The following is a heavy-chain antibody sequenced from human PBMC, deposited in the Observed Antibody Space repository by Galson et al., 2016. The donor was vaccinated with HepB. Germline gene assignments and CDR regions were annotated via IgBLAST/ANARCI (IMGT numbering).Heavy chain of an antibody. J-gene: IGHJ6*02. D-gene: IGHD6-13*01. Sequence: SVKVSCKASGYTFANYGFSWVRQAPGQGPEWMGWISGNNGNTYYVEKFQGRVTMTTDTSTRTVYMELRSLRSDDTAVYYCAREARSRWYGMDVWGQGTTVTVSS. CDR1: GYTFANYG. CDR2: ISGNNGNT. V-gene: IGHV1-18*01. CDR3: AREARSRWYGMDV.